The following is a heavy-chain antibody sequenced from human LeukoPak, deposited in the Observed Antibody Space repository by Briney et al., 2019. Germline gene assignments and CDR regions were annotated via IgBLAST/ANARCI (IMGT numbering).Heavy chain of an antibody. V-gene: IGHV3-7*01. Sequence: GGSLRLSCAASGFTFSSYWMSWVRQAPGKGLEWVANIKQDGSEKYYVDSVKGRFTISRDNAKNSLYLQMNSLRAEDTAVYYCARAAAGTSYYYYGMDVWGQGTLVTASS. CDR2: IKQDGSEK. D-gene: IGHD6-13*01. J-gene: IGHJ6*02. CDR1: GFTFSSYW. CDR3: ARAAAGTSYYYYGMDV.